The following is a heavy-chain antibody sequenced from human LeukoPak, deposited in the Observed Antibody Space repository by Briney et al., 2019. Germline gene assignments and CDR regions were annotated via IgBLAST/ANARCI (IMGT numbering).Heavy chain of an antibody. J-gene: IGHJ6*04. CDR2: TYYSGST. CDR3: ARVRAMAGNYGMDV. D-gene: IGHD6-19*01. CDR1: GLSITSYY. V-gene: IGHV4-59*01. Sequence: SESLSLTGTVSGLSITSYYWSWIRQPPGKGLEWIGSTYYSGSTSYDPSLKSRVTISVATSESQVSLKLYSVTAADTAIYCCARVRAMAGNYGMDVWGEGATVTVSS.